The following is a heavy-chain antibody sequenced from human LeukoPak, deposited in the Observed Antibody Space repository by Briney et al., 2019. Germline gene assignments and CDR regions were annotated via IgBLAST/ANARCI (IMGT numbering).Heavy chain of an antibody. CDR1: GGSVSSGRYY. CDR2: IYYSGST. J-gene: IGHJ6*02. Sequence: SETLSPTCTVSGGSVSSGRYYWSWIRQPPGKGLEWIGYIYYSGSTNYNPSLKSRVTISVDTSKNQFSLKLSSVTAADTAVYYCARGSDNYNYGMDVWGQGTTVTVSS. V-gene: IGHV4-61*01. D-gene: IGHD3-9*01. CDR3: ARGSDNYNYGMDV.